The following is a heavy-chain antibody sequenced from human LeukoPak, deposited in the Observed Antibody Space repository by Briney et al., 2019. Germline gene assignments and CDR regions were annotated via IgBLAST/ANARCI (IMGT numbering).Heavy chain of an antibody. V-gene: IGHV4-61*02. Sequence: SETLSLTCTVSGGSITFGSYYWTWIRQPAGKGLEWIGRIYTSGRTFYNQSLKSRVTISMDTSMNQFSLRLNSVTAADTAVYYCARARVIPASFDDWGQGALVTVSS. D-gene: IGHD3-16*02. CDR2: IYTSGRT. J-gene: IGHJ4*02. CDR1: GGSITFGSYY. CDR3: ARARVIPASFDD.